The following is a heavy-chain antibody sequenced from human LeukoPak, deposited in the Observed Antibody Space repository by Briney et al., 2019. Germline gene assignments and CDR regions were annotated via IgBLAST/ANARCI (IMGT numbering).Heavy chain of an antibody. CDR3: ARGDPFDY. D-gene: IGHD2-21*02. V-gene: IGHV4-61*01. CDR2: IYYSGST. CDR1: GYSISSGYY. J-gene: IGHJ4*02. Sequence: SETLSLTCTVSGYSISSGYYWGWIRQPPGKGLEWIGYIYYSGSTNYNPSLKSRVTISVDTSKNQFSLKLSSVTAADTAVYYCARGDPFDYWGQGTLVTVSS.